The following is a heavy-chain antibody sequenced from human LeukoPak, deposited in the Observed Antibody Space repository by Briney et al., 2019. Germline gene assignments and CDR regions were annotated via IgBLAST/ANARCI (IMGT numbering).Heavy chain of an antibody. CDR1: GYTFTSYA. J-gene: IGHJ5*02. CDR3: ARELVRGNWFDP. D-gene: IGHD3-10*01. V-gene: IGHV1-3*01. Sequence: ASVKVSCKASGYTFTSYAMHWVRQAPGQRLEWMGWINAGNGNTKYSQKFQGRVTFTRDTSASTAYMELSSLRSEDTAVYYCARELVRGNWFDPWGQGTLVTVSS. CDR2: INAGNGNT.